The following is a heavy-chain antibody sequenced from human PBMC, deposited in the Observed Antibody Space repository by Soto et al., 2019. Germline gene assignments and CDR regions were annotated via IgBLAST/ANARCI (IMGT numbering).Heavy chain of an antibody. D-gene: IGHD4-17*01. V-gene: IGHV3-74*01. CDR2: IKNDGSGA. CDR3: ARDPPLTTVVVPTYYGMDV. CDR1: GFTFSTYW. J-gene: IGHJ6*02. Sequence: QLVESGGGLAQPGESLRLSCAASGFTFSTYWMPWVRQVPGEGRVWVSRIKNDGSGAIYADSVKGRFNITRDNAQNILYLQMTSLIAEDTAVYYCARDPPLTTVVVPTYYGMDVWGQGTTVIVSS.